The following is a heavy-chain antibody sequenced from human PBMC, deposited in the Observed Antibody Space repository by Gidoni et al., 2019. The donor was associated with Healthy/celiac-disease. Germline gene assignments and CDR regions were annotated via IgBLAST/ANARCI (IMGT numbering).Heavy chain of an antibody. CDR3: ARDSRVGAMDY. Sequence: QVQLVESGGGVVQPGGSLRLSCAASGFTFSSYAMHWVRQAPGKGLEWVAVISYDGSNKYYADSVKGRFTISRDNSKNTLYLQMNSLRAEDTAVYYCARDSRVGAMDYWGQGTLVTVSS. V-gene: IGHV3-30-3*01. CDR1: GFTFSSYA. D-gene: IGHD1-26*01. J-gene: IGHJ4*02. CDR2: ISYDGSNK.